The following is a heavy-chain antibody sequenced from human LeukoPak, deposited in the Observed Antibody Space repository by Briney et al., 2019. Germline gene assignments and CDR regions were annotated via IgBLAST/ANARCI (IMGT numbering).Heavy chain of an antibody. CDR2: ISYDGSNK. Sequence: TGGSLRLSCAASGLTFSSYGMHWVRQAPGKGLEWVAVISYDGSNKYYADSVKGRFTISRDNSKNTLYLQMNSLRAEDTAVYYCAKDDRVLYYFDYWGQGTLVTVSS. CDR1: GLTFSSYG. CDR3: AKDDRVLYYFDY. J-gene: IGHJ4*02. V-gene: IGHV3-30*18.